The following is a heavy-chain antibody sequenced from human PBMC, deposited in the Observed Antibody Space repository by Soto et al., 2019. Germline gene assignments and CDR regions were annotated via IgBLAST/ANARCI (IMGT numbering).Heavy chain of an antibody. D-gene: IGHD1-26*01. Sequence: GASVKVSCKASGGTFSSYAISWVRQAPGQGLEWMGGIIPIFGTANYAQKFQGRVTITADESTSTAYMELSSLRSEDTAVYYCARDHLGAYYYYYGMDVWGQGTTVTVSS. CDR1: GGTFSSYA. CDR3: ARDHLGAYYYYYGMDV. CDR2: IIPIFGTA. J-gene: IGHJ6*02. V-gene: IGHV1-69*13.